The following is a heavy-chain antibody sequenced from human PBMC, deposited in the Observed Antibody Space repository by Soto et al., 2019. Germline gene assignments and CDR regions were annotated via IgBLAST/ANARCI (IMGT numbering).Heavy chain of an antibody. CDR2: INHSGST. V-gene: IGHV4-34*01. D-gene: IGHD1-1*01. CDR3: VRDDIGLGIDY. CDR1: GGSFSGYY. J-gene: IGHJ4*02. Sequence: SETLSLTCAVYGGSFSGYYWTWIRQPPGKGLEWIGEINHSGSTNYNPSLKSRVTISVDTSKNQFSLKLSSVTAADTAVYYCVRDDIGLGIDYWGLGTLVTVSS.